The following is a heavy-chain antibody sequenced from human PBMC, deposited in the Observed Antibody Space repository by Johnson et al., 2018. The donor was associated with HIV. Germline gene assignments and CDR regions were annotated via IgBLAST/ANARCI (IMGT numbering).Heavy chain of an antibody. J-gene: IGHJ3*02. V-gene: IGHV3-30-3*01. CDR2: ISYDGSNK. CDR1: GFTFSSYV. D-gene: IGHD5-24*01. CDR3: ARAYNDAFDI. Sequence: QVRLVESGGGVVQPGRSLRLSCAASGFTFSSYVMHWVRQASGKGLEWVAVISYDGSNKYYADSVKGRFTISRDNSKNTLYLQMNSLRAEDTAVFYCARAYNDAFDIWGQGTMVTVSS.